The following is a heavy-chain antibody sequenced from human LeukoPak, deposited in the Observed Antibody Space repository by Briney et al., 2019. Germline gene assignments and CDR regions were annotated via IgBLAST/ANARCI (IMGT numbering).Heavy chain of an antibody. Sequence: GSLRLSCAASGFTFSSYGMHWVRQAPGQGLEWVAVIWSDGSNKYYVDSVKGRFTISRDNSKNTLYLQMNSLRAEDTAVYYCARDPPGYSSSWYGTFDYWGQGTLVTVSS. J-gene: IGHJ4*02. CDR2: IWSDGSNK. CDR3: ARDPPGYSSSWYGTFDY. D-gene: IGHD6-13*01. CDR1: GFTFSSYG. V-gene: IGHV3-33*01.